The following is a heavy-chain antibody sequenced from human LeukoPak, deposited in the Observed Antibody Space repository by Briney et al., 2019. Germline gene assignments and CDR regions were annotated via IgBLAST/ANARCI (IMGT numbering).Heavy chain of an antibody. CDR1: GYTFTSYY. Sequence: ASVKVSCKASGYTFTSYYMHWMRQAPGQGLEWMGIINPSGGSTSYAQKFQGRVTMTRDTSTSTVYMELSSLRSEDTAVYYCARECSGGSCPNGVDYWGQGTLVTVSS. V-gene: IGHV1-46*01. D-gene: IGHD2-15*01. J-gene: IGHJ4*02. CDR3: ARECSGGSCPNGVDY. CDR2: INPSGGST.